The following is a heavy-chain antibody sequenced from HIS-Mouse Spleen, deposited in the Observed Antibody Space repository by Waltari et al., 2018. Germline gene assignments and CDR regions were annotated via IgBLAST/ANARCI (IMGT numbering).Heavy chain of an antibody. V-gene: IGHV3-9*01. Sequence: EVQLVESGGGLVQPGRSLRLSCAASGFTFDDYAMHWVRQAPGKGLEWVLGISWNSGSIGYADSVKGRFTISRDNAKNSLYLQMNSLRAEDTALYYCAKQRGSWYFDLWGRGTLVTVSS. CDR2: ISWNSGSI. CDR1: GFTFDDYA. CDR3: AKQRGSWYFDL. J-gene: IGHJ2*01. D-gene: IGHD3-10*01.